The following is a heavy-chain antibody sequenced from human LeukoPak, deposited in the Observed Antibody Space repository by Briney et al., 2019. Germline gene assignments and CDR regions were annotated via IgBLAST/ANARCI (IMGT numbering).Heavy chain of an antibody. CDR2: IYYSGST. V-gene: IGHV4-61*05. CDR1: GGSISSSSYY. D-gene: IGHD3-10*01. CDR3: ARAPIGRDAFDI. J-gene: IGHJ3*02. Sequence: SETLSLTCTVSGGSISSSSYYWGWIRQPPGKGLEWIGYIYYSGSTNYNPSLKSRVTISVDTSKNQFSLKLSSVTAADTAVYYCARAPIGRDAFDIWGQGTMVTVSS.